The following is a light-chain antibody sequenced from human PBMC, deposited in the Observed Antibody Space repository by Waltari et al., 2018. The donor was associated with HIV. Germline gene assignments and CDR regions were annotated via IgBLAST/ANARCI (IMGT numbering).Light chain of an antibody. CDR2: TSD. J-gene: IGLJ3*02. V-gene: IGLV1-47*02. Sequence: QSVLTQPPSMSRPPGQRVFISCSGSRSNIGNNFVSWFQQVSGRAPKLIIYTSDQRPSGVPDRCSAAKSGSSASLAITGLQSDDEAVYFCASRDDNLSHWVFGGGTKLTV. CDR1: RSNIGNNF. CDR3: ASRDDNLSHWV.